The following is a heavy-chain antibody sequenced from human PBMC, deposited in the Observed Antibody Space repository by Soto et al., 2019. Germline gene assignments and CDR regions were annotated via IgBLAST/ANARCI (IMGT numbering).Heavy chain of an antibody. CDR1: GFTFSDYY. CDR3: ARDHYDFWVSYFDY. D-gene: IGHD3-3*01. J-gene: IGHJ4*02. CDR2: ISSSGSTI. Sequence: GGSLRLSCAASGFTFSDYYMSWIRQAPGKGLEWVSYISSSGSTIYYADSVKGRFTISRDNAKNSLYLQMNSLRAEDTAVYYCARDHYDFWVSYFDYWGQGTLVTVSS. V-gene: IGHV3-11*01.